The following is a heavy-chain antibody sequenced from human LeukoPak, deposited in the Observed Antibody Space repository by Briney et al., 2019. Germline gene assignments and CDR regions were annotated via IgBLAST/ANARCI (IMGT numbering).Heavy chain of an antibody. CDR1: GFTFSSYA. Sequence: PGGSLRLSSAASGFTFSSYAMSWVRQAPGKGLEWVAAINGSGGSTYYADSVKGRFTISRDNSKNTLCLQMNSLRAEDTAIYYCAKDDSRGSGSSGWFDPWGQGTLVTVSS. V-gene: IGHV3-23*01. CDR2: INGSGGST. CDR3: AKDDSRGSGSSGWFDP. D-gene: IGHD3-10*01. J-gene: IGHJ5*02.